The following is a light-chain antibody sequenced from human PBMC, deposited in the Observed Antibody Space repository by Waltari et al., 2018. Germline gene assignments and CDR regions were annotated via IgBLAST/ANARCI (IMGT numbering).Light chain of an antibody. Sequence: QSALTQPASVSGSPGQSITISCTGTASDIGHYDHVSWYQQHPGKAPKLIIYDVANRPSGVSDRFSGSKSGNTASLTISGLQAEDEADYYCKSFTNRLTYVFGSGTKVSV. V-gene: IGLV2-14*03. CDR3: KSFTNRLTYV. CDR2: DVA. CDR1: ASDIGHYDH. J-gene: IGLJ1*01.